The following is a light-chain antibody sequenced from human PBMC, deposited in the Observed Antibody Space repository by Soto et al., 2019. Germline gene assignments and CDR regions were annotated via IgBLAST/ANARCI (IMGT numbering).Light chain of an antibody. CDR2: DVS. J-gene: IGLJ1*01. V-gene: IGLV2-11*01. CDR1: SSDVGGYNY. CDR3: CSYADSYTYV. Sequence: QSALTQPRSVSGSPGQSVTISCTGTSSDVGGYNYVSWYQQHPGKAPKVMIYDVSKRPSGVPDRFSGSKSGNTASLTNSGLQAEDEADFYCCSYADSYTYVFGTGTKLTVL.